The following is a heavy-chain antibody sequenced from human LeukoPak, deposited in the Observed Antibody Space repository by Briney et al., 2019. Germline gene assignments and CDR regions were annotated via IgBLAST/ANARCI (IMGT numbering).Heavy chain of an antibody. J-gene: IGHJ4*02. V-gene: IGHV3-7*01. CDR2: INDDGSDK. CDR1: GFTLSSSW. CDR3: ANWRHSD. Sequence: GESLRLSCAASGFTLSSSWMSWVRQAPGKGLEWVATINDDGSDKYYVGSVKGRFTISRDSAKNSLHLQMNSLRVDDTAVYLWANWRHSDSGQGTLVTVSS. D-gene: IGHD3-3*01.